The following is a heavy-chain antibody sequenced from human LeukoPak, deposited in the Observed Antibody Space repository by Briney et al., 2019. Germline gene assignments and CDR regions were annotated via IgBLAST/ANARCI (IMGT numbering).Heavy chain of an antibody. Sequence: ASVKVSCKASGYTFTSYAMNWVRQAPGQGLEWMGWINTNTGNPTYAQGFTGRFVFSLDTSVSTAYLQISSLKAEDTAVYYCARVPEREGPPNFDYWGQGTLVTVSS. D-gene: IGHD1-14*01. V-gene: IGHV7-4-1*02. CDR3: ARVPEREGPPNFDY. CDR2: INTNTGNP. CDR1: GYTFTSYA. J-gene: IGHJ4*02.